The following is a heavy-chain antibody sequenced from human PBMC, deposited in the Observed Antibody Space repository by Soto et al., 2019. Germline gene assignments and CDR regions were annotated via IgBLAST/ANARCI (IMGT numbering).Heavy chain of an antibody. Sequence: QVQLVQSGAEVKKPGASVKVSCKASGYTFTSYYMHWVRQAPGQGLEWMGIINPSGGSTTYAQKSQGRVTVTRDTSTSTVYMELSSLRSEDTAVYYCARVGCSGGSCYAVDYWGQGTLVTVSS. D-gene: IGHD2-15*01. CDR3: ARVGCSGGSCYAVDY. CDR2: INPSGGST. J-gene: IGHJ4*02. V-gene: IGHV1-46*01. CDR1: GYTFTSYY.